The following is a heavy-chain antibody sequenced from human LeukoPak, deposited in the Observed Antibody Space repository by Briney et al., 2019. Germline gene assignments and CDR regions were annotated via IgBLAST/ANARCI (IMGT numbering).Heavy chain of an antibody. V-gene: IGHV4-30-2*01. Sequence: RSSETLSLTCTVSGGSISSGGYYWSWIRQPPGKGLKWIGYIYHSGSTYYNPSLKSRVTMSVDTSKNQFSLKMNSATAADTAVYFCARGGPTYYYDSSGYPLDYWGQGTLVTVSS. D-gene: IGHD3-22*01. CDR1: GGSISSGGYY. CDR3: ARGGPTYYYDSSGYPLDY. J-gene: IGHJ4*02. CDR2: IYHSGST.